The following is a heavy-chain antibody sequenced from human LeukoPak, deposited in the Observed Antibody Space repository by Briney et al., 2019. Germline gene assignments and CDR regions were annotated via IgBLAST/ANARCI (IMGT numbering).Heavy chain of an antibody. CDR1: GYTFTSYG. CDR2: ISADNGNT. J-gene: IGHJ2*01. Sequence: ASVKVSCKASGYTFTSYGISWVRQAPGQGLEWMGWISADNGNTNYAQKLQGRVTMTTDTSTSTAYMELWSLRSDDTAVYYCARDWPSPLSWYFDLWGRGTLVTVSS. V-gene: IGHV1-18*01. CDR3: ARDWPSPLSWYFDL.